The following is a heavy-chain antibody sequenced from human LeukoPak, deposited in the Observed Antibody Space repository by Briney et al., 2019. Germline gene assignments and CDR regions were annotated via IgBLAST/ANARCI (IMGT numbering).Heavy chain of an antibody. CDR1: GGSISSYY. V-gene: IGHV4-59*01. CDR2: IYYSGST. Sequence: KPSETLSLTCTVSGGSISSYYWSWIRQPAGKGLEWIGYIYYSGSTNYNPSLKSRVTISVDTSKNQFSLKLSSVTAADTAVYYCARVVGYSYGYAFLMDVWGKGTTVTISS. J-gene: IGHJ6*03. CDR3: ARVVGYSYGYAFLMDV. D-gene: IGHD5-18*01.